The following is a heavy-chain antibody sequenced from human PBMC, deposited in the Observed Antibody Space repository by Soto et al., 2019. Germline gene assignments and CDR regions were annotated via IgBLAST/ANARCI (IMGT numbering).Heavy chain of an antibody. CDR3: AKLDQYDSSPSTIDY. D-gene: IGHD3-22*01. CDR1: GFTFSSYA. Sequence: GGSLRLSCAASGFTFSSYAMSWGRQAPGKGLEWVSAISGSGGSTYYADSVKGRFTISRDNSKNTLYLQMNSLRAEDTAVYYCAKLDQYDSSPSTIDYWGQGTLVTVSS. V-gene: IGHV3-23*01. J-gene: IGHJ4*02. CDR2: ISGSGGST.